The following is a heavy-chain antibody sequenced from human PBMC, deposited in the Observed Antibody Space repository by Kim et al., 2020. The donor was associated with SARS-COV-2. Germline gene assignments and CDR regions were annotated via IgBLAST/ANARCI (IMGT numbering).Heavy chain of an antibody. Sequence: GESLKISCMGSGYSFTNFWISWVRQMPGKDLEWMGKIDPRDSYTSYNPSFQGHVTISIDKSITTAYLQWSSLKASDTAIYYCAGGTSSWYFDFWGRGTLVTVSS. CDR1: GYSFTNFW. CDR2: IDPRDSYT. CDR3: AGGTSSWYFDF. V-gene: IGHV5-10-1*01. D-gene: IGHD2-2*01. J-gene: IGHJ2*01.